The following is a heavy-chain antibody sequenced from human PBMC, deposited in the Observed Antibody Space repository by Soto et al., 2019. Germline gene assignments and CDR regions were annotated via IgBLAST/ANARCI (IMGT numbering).Heavy chain of an antibody. CDR2: IYYSGST. V-gene: IGHV4-59*01. D-gene: IGHD6-19*01. CDR3: ARNIAVAEGGIDY. CDR1: GGSISSYY. J-gene: IGHJ4*02. Sequence: PSETLYLTCTVSGGSISSYYWSWIRQPPGKGLEWIGYIYYSGSTNYNPSLKSRVTISVDTSKNQFSLKLSSVTAADMAVYYCARNIAVAEGGIDYWGQGTLVTVSS.